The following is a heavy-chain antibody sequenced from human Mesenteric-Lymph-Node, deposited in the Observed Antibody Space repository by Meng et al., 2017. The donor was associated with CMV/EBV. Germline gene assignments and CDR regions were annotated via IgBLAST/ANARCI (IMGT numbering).Heavy chain of an antibody. CDR3: ARGRRVAAAGRAEYFQH. D-gene: IGHD6-13*01. CDR1: GGSFSGYY. CDR2: INHGGST. V-gene: IGHV4-34*01. J-gene: IGHJ1*01. Sequence: SETLSLTCAVYGGSFSGYYWSWIRQPPGKGLEWIGEINHGGSTNYNPSLKSRVTISVDTSKNQFSLKLSSVTVADTAVYYYARGRRVAAAGRAEYFQHWGQGTLVTVSS.